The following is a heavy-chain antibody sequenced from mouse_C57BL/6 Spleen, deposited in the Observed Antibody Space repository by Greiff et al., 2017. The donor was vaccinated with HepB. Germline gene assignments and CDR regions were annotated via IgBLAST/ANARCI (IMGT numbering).Heavy chain of an antibody. CDR3: TTGYGSSPWFAY. J-gene: IGHJ3*01. V-gene: IGHV14-4*01. Sequence: VQLQQSGAELVRLGASVKLSCTASGFNIKDDYMHWVKQRPEQGLEWIGWSDPENGDTEYASKFQGKATITADTSSNTAYLQLSSLTSEDTAVYYCTTGYGSSPWFAYWGQGTLVTVSA. D-gene: IGHD1-1*01. CDR2: SDPENGDT. CDR1: GFNIKDDY.